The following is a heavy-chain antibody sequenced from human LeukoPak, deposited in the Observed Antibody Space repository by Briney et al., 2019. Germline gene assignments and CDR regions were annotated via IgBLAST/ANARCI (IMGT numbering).Heavy chain of an antibody. CDR2: INPNSGGT. CDR1: GYTFTGYY. CDR3: ARGAAYYDILTGRRDFDY. J-gene: IGHJ4*02. Sequence: GASVKVSCKASGYTFTGYYMHWVRQAPGQGLEWMGWINPNSGGTNYAQKFQGRVTVTRDTSISTAYMDLGRLRSDDTAVYYCARGAAYYDILTGRRDFDYWGQGTLVTVSS. D-gene: IGHD3-9*01. V-gene: IGHV1-2*02.